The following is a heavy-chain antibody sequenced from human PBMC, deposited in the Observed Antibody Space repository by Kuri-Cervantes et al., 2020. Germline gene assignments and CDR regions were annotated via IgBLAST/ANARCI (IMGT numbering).Heavy chain of an antibody. CDR2: ISSTSSYI. CDR1: GFTFRNAW. CDR3: ARAPPYGDFYYDY. D-gene: IGHD4-17*01. V-gene: IGHV3-21*01. Sequence: GESLKISCAASGFTFRNAWMSWVRQAPGKGLEWVSSISSTSSYIYYADSVKGRFTISGDNAKDSLYLQMNSLRAEDTAVYYCARAPPYGDFYYDYWGQGTLVTDSS. J-gene: IGHJ4*02.